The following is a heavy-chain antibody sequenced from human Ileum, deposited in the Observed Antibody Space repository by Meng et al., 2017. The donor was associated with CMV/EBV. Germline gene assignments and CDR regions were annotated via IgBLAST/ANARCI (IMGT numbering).Heavy chain of an antibody. CDR2: INHSGST. CDR1: GGSFSGYY. Sequence: GSLRLSCAVYGGSFSGYYWSWIRQPPGKGLEWIGEINHSGSTNYNPSLKSRVTISVDTSKNQFSLKLSSVTAADTAVYYYARGSFWSGYLYNWFDPWGQGTLVTVSS. CDR3: ARGSFWSGYLYNWFDP. J-gene: IGHJ5*02. D-gene: IGHD3-3*01. V-gene: IGHV4-34*01.